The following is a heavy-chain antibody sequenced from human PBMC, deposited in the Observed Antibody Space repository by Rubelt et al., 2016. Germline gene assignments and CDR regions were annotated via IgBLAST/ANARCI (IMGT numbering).Heavy chain of an antibody. CDR3: ARDRTWLVPGLDAFDI. Sequence: QVQLVQSGAEVKKPGASVKVSCKASGYTFTSYGISWVRQAPGQGLEWMGWISAYNGNTNYAQKLEGRGTMTTDNCTRTAYRELRSLRSDDPAVYYCARDRTWLVPGLDAFDIWGQGTMVTVSS. V-gene: IGHV1-18*01. CDR1: GYTFTSYG. CDR2: ISAYNGNT. D-gene: IGHD6-19*01. J-gene: IGHJ3*02.